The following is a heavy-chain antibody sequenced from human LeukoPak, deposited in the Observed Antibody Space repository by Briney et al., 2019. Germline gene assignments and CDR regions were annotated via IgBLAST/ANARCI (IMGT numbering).Heavy chain of an antibody. Sequence: SETLSLTWPVSGDSISSGDYYWSWIRQPPGKGLEWIGYIYYTGNTYYNPSLKSRVTISADTSKNQFSLKLTFVTAADTAVYYCARVGLHSGSYYWFDPWGQGTLVTVSS. CDR2: IYYTGNT. J-gene: IGHJ5*02. CDR1: GDSISSGDYY. CDR3: ARVGLHSGSYYWFDP. D-gene: IGHD1-26*01. V-gene: IGHV4-30-4*08.